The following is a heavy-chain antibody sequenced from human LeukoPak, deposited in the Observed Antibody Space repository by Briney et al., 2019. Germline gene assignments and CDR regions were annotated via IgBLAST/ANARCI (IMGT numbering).Heavy chain of an antibody. CDR2: IYYSGST. V-gene: IGHV4-59*08. D-gene: IGHD4-23*01. Sequence: SETLSLTCAVYGGSFSGYYWSWIRQPPGKGLEWIGYIYYSGSTNYNPSLKSRVTISVDTSKNQFSLKLSSVTAADTAVYYCASSPINYGGNSAVRYWGQGTLVTVSS. CDR3: ASSPINYGGNSAVRY. J-gene: IGHJ4*02. CDR1: GGSFSGYY.